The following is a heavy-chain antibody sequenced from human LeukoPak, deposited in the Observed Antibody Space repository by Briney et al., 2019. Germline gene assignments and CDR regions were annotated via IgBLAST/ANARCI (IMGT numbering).Heavy chain of an antibody. CDR2: IIPIFGTA. D-gene: IGHD1-26*01. CDR3: ARDEGAKIAFAI. J-gene: IGHJ3*02. Sequence: RASVKVSCKASGGTFTSYAISWVRQAPGQGLEWMGGIIPIFGTANYAQKFQGRVTINADKSTSTAYMELSSLRSEDTAVYYCARDEGAKIAFAIWGQGTMVTVSS. V-gene: IGHV1-69*06. CDR1: GGTFTSYA.